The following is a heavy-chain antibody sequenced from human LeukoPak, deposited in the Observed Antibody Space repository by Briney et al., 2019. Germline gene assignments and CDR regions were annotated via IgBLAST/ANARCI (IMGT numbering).Heavy chain of an antibody. Sequence: GASVKVSCKASGYTLSGYGITWVRQAPGQGLEWVGWINPNSGGTNYAQKFQGRVTMTRDTSISTAYMELSRLRSDDTAVYYCARGKGDVGTGDYMHFDYWGQGTLVTVSS. D-gene: IGHD4-17*01. CDR3: ARGKGDVGTGDYMHFDY. V-gene: IGHV1-2*02. CDR1: GYTLSGYG. J-gene: IGHJ4*02. CDR2: INPNSGGT.